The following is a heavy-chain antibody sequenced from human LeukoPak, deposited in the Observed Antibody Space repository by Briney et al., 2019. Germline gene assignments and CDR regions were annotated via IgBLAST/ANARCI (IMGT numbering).Heavy chain of an antibody. CDR1: GGTFSSYA. V-gene: IGHV1-69*01. CDR3: AREHGQGDYVHY. CDR2: ITPIFGTA. D-gene: IGHD4-17*01. J-gene: IGHJ4*02. Sequence: SVKVSCKASGGTFSSYAISWVRQAPGQGLEWMGGITPIFGTANYAQKFQGRVTITADESTSTAYMELSSLRSEDTAVYYCAREHGQGDYVHYWGQGTLVTVSS.